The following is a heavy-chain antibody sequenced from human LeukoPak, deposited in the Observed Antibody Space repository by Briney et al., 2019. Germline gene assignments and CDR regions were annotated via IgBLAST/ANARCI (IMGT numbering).Heavy chain of an antibody. CDR2: IIPIFGTA. D-gene: IGHD3-10*01. J-gene: IGHJ6*04. CDR1: GGTFISYA. V-gene: IGHV1-69*01. CDR3: ASKEPFRGVLPDYYGMDV. Sequence: GSSVKVSCKASGGTFISYAISWVRQAPGQGLEWMGGIIPIFGTANYAQKFQGRVTITADESTSTAYMELSSMRSEDTAVYYCASKEPFRGVLPDYYGMDVWGKGTTVTVSS.